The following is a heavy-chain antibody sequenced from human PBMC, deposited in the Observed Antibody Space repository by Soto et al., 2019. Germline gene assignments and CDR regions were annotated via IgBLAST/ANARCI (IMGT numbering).Heavy chain of an antibody. J-gene: IGHJ3*02. CDR1: GGSISSGDYY. Sequence: QVQLQESGPGLVKPSQTLSLTCTVSGGSISSGDYYWSWVRQPPGKGLEWIAYIYYSGTTYYNPSLKSQVTMSRDTCKNQFSLKLESVTAADTAVYYCASEVGELDYSSSSDAFDIWGQGTMVTVSS. V-gene: IGHV4-30-4*01. CDR3: ASEVGELDYSSSSDAFDI. CDR2: IYYSGTT. D-gene: IGHD6-6*01.